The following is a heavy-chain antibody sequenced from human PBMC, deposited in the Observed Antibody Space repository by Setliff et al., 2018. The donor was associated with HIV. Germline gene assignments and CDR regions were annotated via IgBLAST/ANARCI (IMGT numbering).Heavy chain of an antibody. CDR3: AREKSITSAWYGGYCFDY. CDR1: GGSFSNYY. J-gene: IGHJ4*02. CDR2: INQNGRT. V-gene: IGHV4-34*01. Sequence: SETLSLTCAIYGGSFSNYYWSWIRHTPGRGLEWIAEINQNGRTNYNPALKSRVLVSLDTSKNQCSLHLVSVTAADTAVYFCAREKSITSAWYGGYCFDYWGQGTTVTVSS. D-gene: IGHD3-3*01.